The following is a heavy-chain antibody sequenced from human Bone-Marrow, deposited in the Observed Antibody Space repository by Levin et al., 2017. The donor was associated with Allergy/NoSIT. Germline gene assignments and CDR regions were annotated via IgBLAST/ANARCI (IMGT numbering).Heavy chain of an antibody. D-gene: IGHD2-8*01. CDR1: GFTFSSYA. CDR2: ISGSAGST. V-gene: IGHV3-23*01. CDR3: ASHIILMAYAIGYFDY. J-gene: IGHJ4*02. Sequence: PGGSLRLSCAASGFTFSSYAMSWVRQAPGKGLEWVSGISGSAGSTYYADSVKGRFTISRDNSKNTLFLQMNSLRAEDTAVYYCASHIILMAYAIGYFDYWGQGTLLTVYS.